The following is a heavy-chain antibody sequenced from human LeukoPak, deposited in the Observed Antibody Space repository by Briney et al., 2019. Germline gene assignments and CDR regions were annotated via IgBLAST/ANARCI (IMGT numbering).Heavy chain of an antibody. CDR2: IYYSGST. Sequence: SETLSLTCTVSGGSISSSSYYWGWIRQPPGKGLEWIGSIYYSGSTYYNPSLKSRVTISVDTSKNQFSLKLSSVTAADTAVYYCARGIREGYFWLDPWGQGTLVTVSS. V-gene: IGHV4-39*07. CDR3: ARGIREGYFWLDP. CDR1: GGSISSSSYY. J-gene: IGHJ5*02. D-gene: IGHD1-1*01.